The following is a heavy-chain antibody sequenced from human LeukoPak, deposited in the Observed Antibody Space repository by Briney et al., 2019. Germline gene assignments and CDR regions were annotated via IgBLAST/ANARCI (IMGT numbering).Heavy chain of an antibody. Sequence: ASVKVSCKASGYTFTGYYLHWVRQAPGQGLEWMGWINPNSGGTNYAQKFQGRVTMTRDTSISTAYMELSRLRSDDTAVYYCAREGIRNDAFDIWGQGTMVTVSS. V-gene: IGHV1-2*02. CDR3: AREGIRNDAFDI. CDR2: INPNSGGT. J-gene: IGHJ3*02. CDR1: GYTFTGYY. D-gene: IGHD2-15*01.